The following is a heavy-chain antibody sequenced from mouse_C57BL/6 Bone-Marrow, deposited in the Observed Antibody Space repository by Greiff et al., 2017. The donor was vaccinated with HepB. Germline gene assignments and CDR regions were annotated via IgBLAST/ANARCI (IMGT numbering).Heavy chain of an antibody. CDR1: GYSITSGYY. CDR3: ARGGIYYYGRGFAY. J-gene: IGHJ3*01. D-gene: IGHD1-1*01. CDR2: ISYDGSN. V-gene: IGHV3-6*01. Sequence: EVQLQESGPGLVKPSQSLSLTCSVTGYSITSGYYWNWIRQFPGNKLEWMGYISYDGSNNYNPSLKNRISITRDTSKNQFFLKLNSVTTEDTATYYCARGGIYYYGRGFAYWGQGTLVTVSA.